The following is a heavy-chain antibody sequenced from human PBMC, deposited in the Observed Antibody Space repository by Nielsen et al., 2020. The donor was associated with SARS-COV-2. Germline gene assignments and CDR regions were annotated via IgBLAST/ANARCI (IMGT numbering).Heavy chain of an antibody. V-gene: IGHV4-39*01. CDR2: IYYSGST. Sequence: SETLSLTCTVSGGSISSSSYYWGWIRQPPGKGLEWIGSIYYSGSTYYNPSLKSRVTISVDTSKNQFSLKLSSVTAADTAVYYCARRNRYSSSTFDYWGQGTLVTVSS. J-gene: IGHJ4*02. CDR3: ARRNRYSSSTFDY. D-gene: IGHD6-6*01. CDR1: GGSISSSSYY.